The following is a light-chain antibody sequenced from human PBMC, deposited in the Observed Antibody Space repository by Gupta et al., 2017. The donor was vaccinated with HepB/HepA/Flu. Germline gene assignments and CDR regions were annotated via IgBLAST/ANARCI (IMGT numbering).Light chain of an antibody. Sequence: QSALTQPASVSGSPGQSITISCTGTSSDVGRYNYVSWYQQYPGKAPKGIMVDVSKRPSGISKRFSGSKSGNTASLSISGLQAEDEADYDCSSYTGRRTLVFGGGTKLTVL. J-gene: IGLJ2*01. V-gene: IGLV2-14*01. CDR1: SSDVGRYNY. CDR2: DVS. CDR3: SSYTGRRTLV.